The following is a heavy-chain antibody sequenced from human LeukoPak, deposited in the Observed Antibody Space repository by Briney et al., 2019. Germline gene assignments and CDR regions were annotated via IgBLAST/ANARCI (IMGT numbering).Heavy chain of an antibody. Sequence: GASVKVSCKASGYTFTSYYMHWVRQAPGQGLEWMGIINPSGGSTGYAQKFQGRVTITRDTSADTAYMELSSLRSEDTAVYYCARLKYCTNGVCYAGFDYWGQGTLVTVSS. V-gene: IGHV1-46*01. CDR3: ARLKYCTNGVCYAGFDY. CDR2: INPSGGST. J-gene: IGHJ4*02. D-gene: IGHD2-8*01. CDR1: GYTFTSYY.